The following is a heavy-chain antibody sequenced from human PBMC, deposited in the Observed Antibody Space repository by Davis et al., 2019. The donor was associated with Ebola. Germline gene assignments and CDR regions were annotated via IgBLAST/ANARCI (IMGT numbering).Heavy chain of an antibody. CDR1: GFTFSVHW. CDR2: IKQDGSEK. D-gene: IGHD1-1*01. Sequence: GESLKISCAASGFTFSVHWMSWVRQAPGKGLEWVANIKQDGSEKYYVDSVKGRFSISRDNAKNSLYLQMSSLRAEDTAVYYCARGRQTFDPWGRGTLVTVSS. V-gene: IGHV3-7*01. J-gene: IGHJ5*02. CDR3: ARGRQTFDP.